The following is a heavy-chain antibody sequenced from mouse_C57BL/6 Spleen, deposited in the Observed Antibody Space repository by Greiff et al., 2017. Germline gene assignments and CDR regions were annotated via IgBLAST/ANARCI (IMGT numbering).Heavy chain of an antibody. CDR1: GYTFTSYW. D-gene: IGHD1-1*01. CDR2: IHPNSGST. V-gene: IGHV1-64*01. CDR3: ARLDTTVVAPYAMDY. J-gene: IGHJ4*01. Sequence: VQLQQPGAELVKPGASVKLSCKASGYTFTSYWMHWVKQRPGQGLEWIGMIHPNSGSTNYNEKFKSKATLTVDKSSSTAYMQLSSLTSEDSAVYYCARLDTTVVAPYAMDYWGQGTSVTVSS.